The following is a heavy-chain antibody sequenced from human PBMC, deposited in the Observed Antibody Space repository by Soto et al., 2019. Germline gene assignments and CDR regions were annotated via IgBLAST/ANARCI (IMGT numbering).Heavy chain of an antibody. D-gene: IGHD3-22*01. CDR1: GFTFSSYA. CDR3: AKDLTMIVVVKTRYFDY. V-gene: IGHV3-23*01. Sequence: GGSLRLSCAASGFTFSSYAMSWVRQAPGKGLEWVSAISGSGGSTYYADSVKGRFTISRDNSKNTLYLQMNSLRAEDTAVYYCAKDLTMIVVVKTRYFDYWGQGTLVTVSS. J-gene: IGHJ4*02. CDR2: ISGSGGST.